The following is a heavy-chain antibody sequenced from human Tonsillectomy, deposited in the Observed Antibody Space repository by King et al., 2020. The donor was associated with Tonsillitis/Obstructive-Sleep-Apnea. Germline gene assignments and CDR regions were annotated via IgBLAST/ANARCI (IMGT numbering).Heavy chain of an antibody. Sequence: QLQESGPGLVKPSETLSLTCSVSVGSISSRDYYWGWIRQPPGKGLEWIASIYYNGDTYYNPSLESRVTISVDTSKNQFSLRLSSVTAADTSVYYCARHAHDSNFYYFMDVWGKGTTVTVSS. V-gene: IGHV4-39*01. CDR3: ARHAHDSNFYYFMDV. D-gene: IGHD2-21*02. J-gene: IGHJ6*03. CDR1: VGSISSRDYY. CDR2: IYYNGDT.